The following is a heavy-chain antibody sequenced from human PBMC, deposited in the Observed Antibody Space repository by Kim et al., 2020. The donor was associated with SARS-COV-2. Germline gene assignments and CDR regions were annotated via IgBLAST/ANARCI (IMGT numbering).Heavy chain of an antibody. CDR1: GGSISSYY. CDR3: ARDEAAGKRGATYGMDV. Sequence: SETLSLTCTVSGGSISSYYWSWIRQPPGKGLEWIGYIYYSGSTNYNPSLKSRVTISVDTSKNQFSLKLSSVTAADTAVYYCARDEAAGKRGATYGMDVWGQGTTVTVSS. D-gene: IGHD1-26*01. CDR2: IYYSGST. V-gene: IGHV4-59*01. J-gene: IGHJ6*02.